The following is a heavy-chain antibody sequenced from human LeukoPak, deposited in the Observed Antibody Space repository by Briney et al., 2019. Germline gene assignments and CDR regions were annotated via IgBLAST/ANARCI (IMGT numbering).Heavy chain of an antibody. V-gene: IGHV4-38-2*02. D-gene: IGHD1-26*01. CDR1: GYSISTNYY. CDR3: VTPRSWELSDMAV. J-gene: IGHJ6*03. Sequence: PSETLSLTCTVSGYSISTNYYWAWIRQSPGTGLEWIGSVYHNGETYYNPSLKSRVIISVDTSKNEFSLRLTSVTAADTAVFYCVTPRSWELSDMAVWGKGTTVIASS. CDR2: VYHNGET.